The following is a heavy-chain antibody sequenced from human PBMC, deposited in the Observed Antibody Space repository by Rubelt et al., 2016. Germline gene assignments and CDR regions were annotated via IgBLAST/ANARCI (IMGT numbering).Heavy chain of an antibody. V-gene: IGHV4-59*01. Sequence: QVQLQESGPGLVKPSETLSLTCTVSGGSISSYYWSWIRQPPGKGLEWIAYMYYSGSTSYNPSLKSRVNISVDTSKNQFSLNLSSVTAADTAMYYCATSKFSSNWFAYWGQGTLVTVSS. J-gene: IGHJ4*02. CDR1: GGSISSYY. CDR2: MYYSGST. D-gene: IGHD6-13*01. CDR3: ATSKFSSNWFAY.